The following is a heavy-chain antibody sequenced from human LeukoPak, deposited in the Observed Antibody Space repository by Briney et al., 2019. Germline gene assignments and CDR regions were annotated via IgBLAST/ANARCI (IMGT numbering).Heavy chain of an antibody. V-gene: IGHV3-23*01. CDR3: AKEGYTSSSWYFNDAFDI. J-gene: IGHJ3*02. CDR1: GFTFSSYG. D-gene: IGHD6-13*01. Sequence: GGSLRLSCAASGFTFSSYGMSWVRQAPGKGLEWVSAISGSGGSTYYADSVKGRFTISRDNSKNTLYLQMNSLRAEDTAVYYCAKEGYTSSSWYFNDAFDIWGQGTMVTVSS. CDR2: ISGSGGST.